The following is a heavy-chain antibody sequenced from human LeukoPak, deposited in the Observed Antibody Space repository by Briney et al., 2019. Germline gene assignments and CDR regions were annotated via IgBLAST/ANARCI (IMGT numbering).Heavy chain of an antibody. D-gene: IGHD3-10*01. Sequence: GGSLRLSCAASGFTFSSYAMSWVRQAPGKGLEWVAVISYDGSNKYYADSVKGRFTISRDNSKNTLYLQMNSLRAEDTAVYYCATSKGRFGELLTSFDYWGQGTLVTVSS. V-gene: IGHV3-30-3*01. J-gene: IGHJ4*02. CDR2: ISYDGSNK. CDR1: GFTFSSYA. CDR3: ATSKGRFGELLTSFDY.